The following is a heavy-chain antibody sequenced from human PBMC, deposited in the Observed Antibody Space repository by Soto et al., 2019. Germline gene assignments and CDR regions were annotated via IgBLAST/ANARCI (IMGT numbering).Heavy chain of an antibody. D-gene: IGHD2-15*01. Sequence: QPGGSLRLSCAASGFTFSNYDMTWVRQAPGKGLQWVSVVSGSGGSTYYADSVKGRFTISRDNSKNTLYLQMNSLRAEDTAIYYCAKLERVYCSGGSCYFDYWGQGILVTVSS. J-gene: IGHJ4*02. CDR3: AKLERVYCSGGSCYFDY. V-gene: IGHV3-23*01. CDR1: GFTFSNYD. CDR2: VSGSGGST.